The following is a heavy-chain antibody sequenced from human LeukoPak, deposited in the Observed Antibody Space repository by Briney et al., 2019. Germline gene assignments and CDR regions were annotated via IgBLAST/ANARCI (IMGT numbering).Heavy chain of an antibody. CDR2: ISSSSSYI. V-gene: IGHV3-21*01. D-gene: IGHD5-18*01. J-gene: IGHJ4*02. CDR1: GFTFSSYS. Sequence: GGSLRLSCAASGFTFSSYSMDWVRQAPGKGLEWVSSISSSSSYIYYADSVKGRFTISRDNAKNSLYLQMNSLRAEDTAVYYCARAKDTAMVDYWGQGTLVTVSS. CDR3: ARAKDTAMVDY.